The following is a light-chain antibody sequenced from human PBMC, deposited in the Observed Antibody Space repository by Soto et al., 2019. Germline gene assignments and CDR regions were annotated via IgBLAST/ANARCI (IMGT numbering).Light chain of an antibody. J-gene: IGKJ1*01. Sequence: EIMLTQSPATLSVSPASRDYLXWRTSQSVSSNLAWYQQKPGQAPRLLMYGASTRADGIPARFTGSGSGTEFTLTISSLQSEDFAVYYCQQYHIWPPWTSGQGTKVDI. CDR2: GAS. CDR3: QQYHIWPPWT. V-gene: IGKV3-15*01. CDR1: QSVSSN.